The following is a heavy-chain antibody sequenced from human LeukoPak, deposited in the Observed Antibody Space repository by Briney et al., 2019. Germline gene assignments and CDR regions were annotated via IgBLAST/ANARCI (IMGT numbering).Heavy chain of an antibody. J-gene: IGHJ4*02. Sequence: GASVKVSCKASGYTFTSYYMHWVRQAPGQGLEWMGIINPSGGSTSYAQKFRGRVTMTRDTSTSTVYMELSSLRSEDTAVYYCGRGGWCSSTSCQHYFDYWGQGTLVTVSS. V-gene: IGHV1-46*01. CDR3: GRGGWCSSTSCQHYFDY. CDR2: INPSGGST. D-gene: IGHD2-2*01. CDR1: GYTFTSYY.